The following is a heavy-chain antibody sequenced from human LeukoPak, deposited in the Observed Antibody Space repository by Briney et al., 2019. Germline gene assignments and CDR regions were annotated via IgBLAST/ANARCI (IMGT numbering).Heavy chain of an antibody. V-gene: IGHV3-23*01. CDR3: AKDSQALRYFDWPPGA. J-gene: IGHJ5*02. CDR2: ISGSGGST. CDR1: GFTFSSHA. D-gene: IGHD3-9*01. Sequence: GGSLRLSCAASGFTFSSHAMSWVRQAPGKGLEWVSAISGSGGSTYYADSVKGRFTISRDNSKNTLYLQMNSLRAEDTAVYYCAKDSQALRYFDWPPGAWGQGTLVTVSS.